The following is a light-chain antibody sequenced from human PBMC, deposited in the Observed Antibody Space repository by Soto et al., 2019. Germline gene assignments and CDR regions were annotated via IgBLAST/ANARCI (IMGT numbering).Light chain of an antibody. J-gene: IGKJ1*01. CDR1: ESISNW. V-gene: IGKV1-5*01. CDR2: HAS. Sequence: IQLTQSPTTLPASVGDRVTLTCRASESISNWLAWYQQRPGTAPKLLIYHASILETAVPSRFSGNGSGTVFTLTISSLQPGDFTTYYCQQYRTYSFGQGSRVEIK. CDR3: QQYRTYS.